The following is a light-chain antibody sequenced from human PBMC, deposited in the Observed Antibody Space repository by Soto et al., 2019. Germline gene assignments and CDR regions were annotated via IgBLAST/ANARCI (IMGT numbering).Light chain of an antibody. CDR1: QSVSSN. V-gene: IGKV3-15*01. CDR3: QQYNNWPQA. CDR2: GAS. J-gene: IGKJ1*01. Sequence: EIVMTQSPATLSVSPGERATLSCRASQSVSSNLAWYPQKPGQAPRLLIYGASTRATGIPARFSGRGSGTEFTLTISSLKSEDFAVYYCQQYNNWPQAFGQVTKVEIK.